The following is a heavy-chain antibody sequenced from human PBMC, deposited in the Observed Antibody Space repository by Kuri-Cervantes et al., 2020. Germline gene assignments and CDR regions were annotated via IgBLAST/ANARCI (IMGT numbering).Heavy chain of an antibody. Sequence: GSLRPSCTVSGGPISSYYWSWIRQPPGKGLEWIGYIYYSGSTNYNPSLKSRVTISVDTSKNQFSLKLSSVTAADTAVYYCARGVYDDVWGSYLPWFDPWGQGTLVTVSS. V-gene: IGHV4-59*01. J-gene: IGHJ5*02. CDR1: GGPISSYY. D-gene: IGHD3-16*02. CDR2: IYYSGST. CDR3: ARGVYDDVWGSYLPWFDP.